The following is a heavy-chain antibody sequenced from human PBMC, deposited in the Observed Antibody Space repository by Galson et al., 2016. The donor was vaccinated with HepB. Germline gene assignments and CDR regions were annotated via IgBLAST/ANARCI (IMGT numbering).Heavy chain of an antibody. J-gene: IGHJ5*02. CDR3: ARAPGRRTVRRKGLRLKEEWGESPPINRFEP. CDR1: GYIFSNFP. V-gene: IGHV1-3*01. CDR2: INGGNGDT. Sequence: SVKVSCKASGYIFSNFPMHWVRQAPGQRLEWMGWINGGNGDTRYSQKFQGRITITRDTSATTVYLELSSLTSEDTAVYYCARAPGRRTVRRKGLRLKEEWGESPPINRFEPWGQGTLVTVSS. D-gene: IGHD3-3*01.